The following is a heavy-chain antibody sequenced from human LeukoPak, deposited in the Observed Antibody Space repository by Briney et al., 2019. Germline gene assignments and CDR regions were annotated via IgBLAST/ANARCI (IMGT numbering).Heavy chain of an antibody. J-gene: IGHJ4*02. D-gene: IGHD3-22*01. V-gene: IGHV3-30*02. CDR1: GFTFSSYG. CDR2: IRYDGSNK. Sequence: PGGSLRLSCAASGFTFSSYGMHWVRQAPGKGLEWVAFIRYDGSNKYYADSVKGRFTIPRDNSKNTLYLQMNSLRAEDTAVYYCAKDSNLYDSSGYYVDYWGQGTLVTVSS. CDR3: AKDSNLYDSSGYYVDY.